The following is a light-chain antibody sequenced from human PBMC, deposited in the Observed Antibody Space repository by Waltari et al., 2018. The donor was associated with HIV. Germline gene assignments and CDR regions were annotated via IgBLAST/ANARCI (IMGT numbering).Light chain of an antibody. Sequence: DIQLTQSPSFLSASVGDRVTITCQASQGISSYLAWYQQKPGKAPKLLIYATSTLQSGVPSRFSGSGSGTEFTLTISRLQPEDFATYFCQQLNSFPLTFGGGTKVEIK. CDR1: QGISSY. CDR2: ATS. J-gene: IGKJ4*01. CDR3: QQLNSFPLT. V-gene: IGKV1-9*01.